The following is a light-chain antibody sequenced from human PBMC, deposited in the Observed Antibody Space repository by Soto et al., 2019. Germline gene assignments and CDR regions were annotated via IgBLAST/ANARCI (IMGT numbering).Light chain of an antibody. J-gene: IGKJ1*01. CDR3: QQTYSVLWT. CDR2: VAS. V-gene: IGKV1-39*01. Sequence: DILMTQSPSSLSASLGDRVTITCRASQSISNYLHWYQQKPGKVPRLLIYVASNLQSGVPSRFSGSGSGRDFTLTIRGLQPEDFATYYCQQTYSVLWTFGQGTRVEL. CDR1: QSISNY.